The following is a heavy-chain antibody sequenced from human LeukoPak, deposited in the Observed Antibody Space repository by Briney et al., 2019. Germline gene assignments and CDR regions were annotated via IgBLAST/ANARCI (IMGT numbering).Heavy chain of an antibody. CDR2: IYYSGNT. CDR1: GGSIGSSSYY. J-gene: IGHJ4*02. CDR3: ARDRLAVAGTAYFDF. D-gene: IGHD6-19*01. V-gene: IGHV4-39*07. Sequence: SETLSLTCTVSGGSIGSSSYYWGWIRQPPGEGLEWIGSIYYSGNTYYNPSLKSRVTMSVDTSKNQFSLRLSSVTAADTAVYYCARDRLAVAGTAYFDFWGQGTLVTVSS.